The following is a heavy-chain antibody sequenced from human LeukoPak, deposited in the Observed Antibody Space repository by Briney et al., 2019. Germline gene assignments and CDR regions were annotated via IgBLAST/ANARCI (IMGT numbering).Heavy chain of an antibody. V-gene: IGHV3-21*01. CDR3: ARGANSSGGSCYTPKY. J-gene: IGHJ4*02. CDR1: GFSFSDYR. Sequence: GGSLRLSCAASGFSFSDYRMHWVRQAPGEGLEWVSSVSSGSSHISYADSVKGRFTISRDHAKDLLHLQMNSLRAEDTAVYYCARGANSSGGSCYTPKYWGQGTLVTVSS. D-gene: IGHD2-15*01. CDR2: VSSGSSHI.